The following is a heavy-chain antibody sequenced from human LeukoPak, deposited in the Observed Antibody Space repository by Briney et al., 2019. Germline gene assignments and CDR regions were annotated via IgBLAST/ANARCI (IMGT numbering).Heavy chain of an antibody. CDR2: ISSSSSYI. J-gene: IGHJ4*02. Sequence: GGPLRLSCAASGFTFSSYSMNWVRQAPGKGLEWVSSISSSSSYIYYADSVKGRFTISRDNAKNSLYLQMNSLRAEDTAVYYCARVAQRLQSPPDYWGQGTLVTVSS. V-gene: IGHV3-21*01. D-gene: IGHD4-11*01. CDR1: GFTFSSYS. CDR3: ARVAQRLQSPPDY.